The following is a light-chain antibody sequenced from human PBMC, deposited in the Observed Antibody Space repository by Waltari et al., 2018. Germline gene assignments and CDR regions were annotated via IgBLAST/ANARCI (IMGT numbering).Light chain of an antibody. CDR2: DAS. Sequence: EIVLTQSPATLSLSPGERVTLSCRASQSVSTYFAWYQQKPGLAPRLLIYDASNRATGIPARFSGSGSGTDFTLTISSLEPEDFAVYYCQQRSNWPLTFGGGTKAELK. CDR3: QQRSNWPLT. CDR1: QSVSTY. J-gene: IGKJ4*01. V-gene: IGKV3-11*01.